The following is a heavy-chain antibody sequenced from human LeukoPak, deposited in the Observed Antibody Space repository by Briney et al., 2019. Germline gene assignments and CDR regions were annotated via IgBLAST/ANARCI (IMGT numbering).Heavy chain of an antibody. CDR1: GYTFTGYY. CDR2: INPNSGAT. V-gene: IGHV1-2*02. J-gene: IGHJ4*02. CDR3: ARWGSSSGLDY. D-gene: IGHD6-6*01. Sequence: ASVKVSCKASGYTFTGYYMNWVRQAPGQGLEWMGWINPNSGATNYARKFQGRVTMTRDTSISTGYMELSRLTSDDTAVYYCARWGSSSGLDYWGQGTLVTVSS.